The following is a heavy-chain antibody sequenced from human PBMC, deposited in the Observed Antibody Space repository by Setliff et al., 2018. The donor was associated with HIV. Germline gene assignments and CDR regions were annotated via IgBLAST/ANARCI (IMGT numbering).Heavy chain of an antibody. CDR1: GGSISSGSYY. CDR3: AREDSSYHYFDS. D-gene: IGHD3-22*01. J-gene: IGHJ4*02. Sequence: PSETLSLTCTVSGGSISSGSYYWSWIRQPAGKGLEWIGHIYTSGSTNYNPSLKSRVTISVDTSKNQFSLKLRSVTAADTAVYWCAREDSSYHYFDSWGQGMLVTVSS. CDR2: IYTSGST. V-gene: IGHV4-61*09.